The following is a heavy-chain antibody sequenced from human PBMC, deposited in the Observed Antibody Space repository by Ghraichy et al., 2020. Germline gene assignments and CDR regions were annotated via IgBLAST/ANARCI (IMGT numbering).Heavy chain of an antibody. D-gene: IGHD5-18*01. CDR2: ITGNSDKT. CDR3: AKEYYSYGYGGLDY. Sequence: GGSLRLSCAASGFTFSTYAMIWVRQTPGKGLECVAVITGNSDKTYYADSVKGRFTISRDNSKNTLYLQMKCLRGEDTALYFCAKEYYSYGYGGLDYWGRGTLVSVSS. J-gene: IGHJ4*02. CDR1: GFTFSTYA. V-gene: IGHV3-23*01.